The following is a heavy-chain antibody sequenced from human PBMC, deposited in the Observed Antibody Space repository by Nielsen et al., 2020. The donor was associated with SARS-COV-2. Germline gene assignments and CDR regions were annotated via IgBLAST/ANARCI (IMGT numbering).Heavy chain of an antibody. Sequence: SVKVSCKASGGTFSSYAISWVRQAPGQGLEWMGRIIPILGIANYAQKFQGRVTITADKSTSTAYMELSSLRTEDTAVYYCARDLRVGVGAWFDPWGQETLVTVSS. CDR3: ARDLRVGVGAWFDP. J-gene: IGHJ5*02. CDR1: GGTFSSYA. D-gene: IGHD3-16*01. CDR2: IIPILGIA. V-gene: IGHV1-69*04.